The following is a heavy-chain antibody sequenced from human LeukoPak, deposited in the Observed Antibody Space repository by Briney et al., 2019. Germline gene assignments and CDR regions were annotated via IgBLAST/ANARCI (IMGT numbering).Heavy chain of an antibody. CDR2: IYYSGST. CDR3: ATSGGDGYNVYY. Sequence: SETLSLTCTVSGGSISSSNYYWGWIRQPPGKGLEWIGSIYYSGSTYDNPSLKSRVTISVDTSKKQFSLKLTSVTAADTAVYYCATSGGDGYNVYYWGQGTLVTVSS. J-gene: IGHJ4*02. D-gene: IGHD5-24*01. CDR1: GGSISSSNYY. V-gene: IGHV4-39*07.